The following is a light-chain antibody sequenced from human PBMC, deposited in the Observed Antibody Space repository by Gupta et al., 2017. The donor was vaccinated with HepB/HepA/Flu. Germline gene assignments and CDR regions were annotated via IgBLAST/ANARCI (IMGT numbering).Light chain of an antibody. J-gene: IGLJ1*01. Sequence: QSALTQPRSVSGSPGRPVTIPCPGTSSDVGGYNYVSWYQQHPGKAPKLMIYDVSKRPSGVPDRFSGSKSGNTASLTISGLQAEDEVDYYCCSYAGSYYVFGTGTKVTVL. CDR3: CSYAGSYYV. CDR2: DVS. V-gene: IGLV2-11*01. CDR1: SSDVGGYNY.